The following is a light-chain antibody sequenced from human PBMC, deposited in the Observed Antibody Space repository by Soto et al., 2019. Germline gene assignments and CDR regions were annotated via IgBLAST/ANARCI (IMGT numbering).Light chain of an antibody. J-gene: IGKJ5*01. CDR2: DIS. CDR1: QSVSTR. V-gene: IGKV3-11*01. CDR3: QQRSHWPPFT. Sequence: EIVLTQSPATLSLSPGEGATLSCRASQSVSTRLAWYQQKPGQAPRLLIYDISTRAPGIPARFSGSGSATDFTLTISSLEPDDFAIYHCQQRSHWPPFTFGQGTRLEI.